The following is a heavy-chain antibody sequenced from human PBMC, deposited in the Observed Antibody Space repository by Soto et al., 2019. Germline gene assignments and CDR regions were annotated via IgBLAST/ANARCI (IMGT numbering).Heavy chain of an antibody. V-gene: IGHV5-51*01. CDR3: ASKGNDAEGFDY. CDR1: GYNFAAYW. J-gene: IGHJ4*02. Sequence: EVQLVQSGAEVKKPGETLKISCKASGYNFAAYWIGWVRQVPGKGLQWMAIIYPGDSETRYSPSFQGKVTISADKSISTAYRQWSSLKASDTDMYYCASKGNDAEGFDYWGQGTLGTVSS. D-gene: IGHD5-12*01. CDR2: IYPGDSET.